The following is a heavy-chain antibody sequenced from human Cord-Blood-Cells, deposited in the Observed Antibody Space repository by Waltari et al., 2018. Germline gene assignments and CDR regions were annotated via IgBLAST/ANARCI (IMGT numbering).Heavy chain of an antibody. J-gene: IGHJ4*02. D-gene: IGHD6-13*01. CDR2: INHSGST. CDR1: GGSFSGYY. Sequence: QVQLQQWGAGLLKPSETLSLTCAVYGGSFSGYYWSWIRRPPGKGLEWIGEINHSGSTNYNPSLKSRVTISVDTSKNQFSLKLSSVTAADTAVYYCARGYGSSWPTTNYFDYWGQGTLVTVSS. V-gene: IGHV4-34*01. CDR3: ARGYGSSWPTTNYFDY.